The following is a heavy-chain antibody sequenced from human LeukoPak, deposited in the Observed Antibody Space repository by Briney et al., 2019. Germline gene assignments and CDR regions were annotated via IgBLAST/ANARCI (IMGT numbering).Heavy chain of an antibody. Sequence: GGSLRLSCAASGFTFSIYAMSWVRQAPGKGLEWVSGIGGSGGSTYYADSVKGRFTISRDNSKNTLYLQMNSLRGEDTAVYYCAKYSSGWYSGDDYWGQGTLVTVSS. D-gene: IGHD6-19*01. CDR2: IGGSGGST. V-gene: IGHV3-23*01. CDR1: GFTFSIYA. CDR3: AKYSSGWYSGDDY. J-gene: IGHJ4*02.